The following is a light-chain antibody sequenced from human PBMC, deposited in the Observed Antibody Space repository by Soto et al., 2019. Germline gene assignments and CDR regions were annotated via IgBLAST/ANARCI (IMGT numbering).Light chain of an antibody. V-gene: IGLV2-8*01. CDR3: SSYAGSNNLV. CDR1: SSDVGAYDY. CDR2: EVS. Sequence: QSALTQPPSASGSPGQPVTISCTGTSSDVGAYDYVSWYQQHPGKAPQVMIYEVSKRPSGVPDRFSGSKSGNTASLTVSGLQAEDEADYYCSSYAGSNNLVFGGGTKLTVL. J-gene: IGLJ2*01.